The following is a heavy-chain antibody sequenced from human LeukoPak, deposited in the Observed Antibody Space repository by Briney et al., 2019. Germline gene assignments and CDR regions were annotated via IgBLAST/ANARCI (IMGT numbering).Heavy chain of an antibody. CDR1: GFNFSDYY. D-gene: IGHD5-18*01. V-gene: IGHV3-11*03. J-gene: IGHJ4*02. Sequence: GGSLRLSCAAPGFNFSDYYMSWIRQAPGKGLEWVSYIASSTSYTNYADSVKGRFTISRDNAKNSLYLQMNSLRPEDTAVYYCARRGLAYNSGSDYWGQGTLVTVSS. CDR2: IASSTSYT. CDR3: ARRGLAYNSGSDY.